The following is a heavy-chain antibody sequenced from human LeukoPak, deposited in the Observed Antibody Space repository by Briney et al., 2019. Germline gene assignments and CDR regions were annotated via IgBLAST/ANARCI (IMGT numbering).Heavy chain of an antibody. V-gene: IGHV3-48*01. J-gene: IGHJ4*02. Sequence: GGSLRLSCAASGFTFSSYSMSWVRQAPGKGLEWVSYISSSSSTIYYADSVKGRFTISRDNAKNSLYLKMNSLRAEDTAVYYCAREGGVDYWGQGTLVTVSS. CDR1: GFTFSSYS. CDR3: AREGGVDY. CDR2: ISSSSSTI. D-gene: IGHD2-21*01.